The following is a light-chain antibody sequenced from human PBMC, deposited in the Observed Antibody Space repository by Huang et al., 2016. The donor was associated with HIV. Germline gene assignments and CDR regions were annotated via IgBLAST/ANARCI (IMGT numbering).Light chain of an antibody. CDR2: GAS. CDR1: QSVSSN. J-gene: IGKJ2*01. Sequence: EIVMTQSPATLSVSPGERATLSCRASQSVSSNVAWYQQKPGQVPRLLIYGASTRATGIPDRFSGSGSDTEFTLSISSLQSEDFAFYYCQQYNNWPPDPTFGQGTKLEIK. CDR3: QQYNNWPPDPT. V-gene: IGKV3-15*01.